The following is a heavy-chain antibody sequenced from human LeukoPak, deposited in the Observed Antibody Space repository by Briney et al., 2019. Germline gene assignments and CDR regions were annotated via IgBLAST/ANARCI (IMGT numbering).Heavy chain of an antibody. J-gene: IGHJ4*02. D-gene: IGHD5-18*01. CDR1: GYTFTSYG. V-gene: IGHV1-18*01. CDR2: ISAYNGNT. Sequence: GASVKVSCKASGYTFTSYGISWVRQAPGQGLEWMGWISAYNGNTNYAQKLQGRVTMTTDTSTSTAYMELRSLRSDDTAVYYCARDYFVYSYGPRSPFDYWGQGTLVTVSS. CDR3: ARDYFVYSYGPRSPFDY.